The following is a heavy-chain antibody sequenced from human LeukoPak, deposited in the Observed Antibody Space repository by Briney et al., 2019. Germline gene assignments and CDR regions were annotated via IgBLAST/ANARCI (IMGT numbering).Heavy chain of an antibody. J-gene: IGHJ4*02. CDR1: GFTFSGYV. V-gene: IGHV3-23*01. CDR3: AKTSRVNSAYDSPFDY. Sequence: PGGSLRLSCTASGFTFSGYVMCWVRQAPGKGLEWVSAVRGSGSDTYYADSVKGRFTISRDNSKNTLHLQMNSLRAEDTAIYYCAKTSRVNSAYDSPFDYWGQGTLVTVSS. CDR2: VRGSGSDT. D-gene: IGHD5-12*01.